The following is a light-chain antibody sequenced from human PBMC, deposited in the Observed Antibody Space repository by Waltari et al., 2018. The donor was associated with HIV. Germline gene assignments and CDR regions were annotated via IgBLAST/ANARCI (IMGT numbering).Light chain of an antibody. CDR1: SSDVSGDNY. Sequence: QSALTQPASVSGSPGQSITISCTGTSSDVSGDNYVSWYKQHPGKAPKLMLYEVTNRSAGVSNRFAGSKSGNTASLTISGLQAEDEADYYCSSYTSRSTQVFGGGTKVTVL. CDR3: SSYTSRSTQV. J-gene: IGLJ3*02. CDR2: EVT. V-gene: IGLV2-14*03.